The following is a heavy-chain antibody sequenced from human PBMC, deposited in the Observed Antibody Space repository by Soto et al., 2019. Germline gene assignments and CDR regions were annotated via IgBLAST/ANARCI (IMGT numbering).Heavy chain of an antibody. CDR3: ARVGQQGVGR. J-gene: IGHJ4*02. CDR1: GGSFSGYY. CDR2: INHSGST. Sequence: QVQLQHWGAGLLKPSETLSLTCAVYGGSFSGYYWSWIRQPPGKGLEWIGEINHSGSTNYNPSLKSRGTIAVDTSKNPFSLKLSSVTAAATAVYYCARVGQQGVGRWGQGTLVTVSS. D-gene: IGHD6-13*01. V-gene: IGHV4-34*01.